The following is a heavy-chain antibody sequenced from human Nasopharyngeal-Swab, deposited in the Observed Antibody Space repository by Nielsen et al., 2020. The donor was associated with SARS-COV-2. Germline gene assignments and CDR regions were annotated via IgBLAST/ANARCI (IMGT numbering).Heavy chain of an antibody. CDR3: ARGPTLAVAGLDY. D-gene: IGHD6-19*01. J-gene: IGHJ4*02. CDR1: GGSISSYY. V-gene: IGHV4-59*01. Sequence: SETLSLTCTVSGGSISSYYWSWIRQPPGKGLEWIGYIYYSGSTNYNPSLKSRVTISVDTSKNQFSLKLSSMTAADTAVYYCARGPTLAVAGLDYWGQGTLVTVSS. CDR2: IYYSGST.